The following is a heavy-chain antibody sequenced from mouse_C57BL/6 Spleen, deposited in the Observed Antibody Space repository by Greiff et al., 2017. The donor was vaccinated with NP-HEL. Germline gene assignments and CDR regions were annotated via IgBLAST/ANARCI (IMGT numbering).Heavy chain of an antibody. D-gene: IGHD1-3*01. Sequence: EVQLQQSGAELVRPGASVKLSCTASGFNIKDDYMHWVKQRPEQGLEWIGWIDPENGDTEYASKFQGKATITADTSSNTAYLQLSSLTPEDTAVYYCTNNPYAMDYWGQGTSVTVSS. J-gene: IGHJ4*01. CDR2: IDPENGDT. CDR3: TNNPYAMDY. V-gene: IGHV14-4*01. CDR1: GFNIKDDY.